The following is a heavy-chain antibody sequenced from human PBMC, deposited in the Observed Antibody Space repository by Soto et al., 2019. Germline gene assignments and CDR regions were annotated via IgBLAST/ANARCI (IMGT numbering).Heavy chain of an antibody. CDR1: DGSFSDYY. Sequence: QVHLQQWGAGLLKPSETLSLTCGVYDGSFSDYYWSWIRQPPGKGLEWIGEFKHSGGTNYSPSLKSRVTILGDTSNNQFSLKLTSVTAADTAMYYCARQVVGLAVTQDWGQRTLVTVSS. J-gene: IGHJ4*02. V-gene: IGHV4-34*01. CDR3: ARQVVGLAVTQD. D-gene: IGHD6-19*01. CDR2: FKHSGGT.